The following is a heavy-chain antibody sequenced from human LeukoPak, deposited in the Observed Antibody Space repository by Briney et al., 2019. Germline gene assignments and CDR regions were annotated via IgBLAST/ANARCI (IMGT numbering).Heavy chain of an antibody. CDR2: IYYSGST. CDR1: GGSISSYY. Sequence: SETLSLTCTVSGGSISSYYWSWIRQPPGKGLEWIGYIYYSGSTNYNPSLKSRVTISVDTSKNQFSLKLSSVTAADTAVYYCVREGWELPYFDYWGQGTLVTVSS. CDR3: VREGWELPYFDY. V-gene: IGHV4-59*01. D-gene: IGHD1-26*01. J-gene: IGHJ4*02.